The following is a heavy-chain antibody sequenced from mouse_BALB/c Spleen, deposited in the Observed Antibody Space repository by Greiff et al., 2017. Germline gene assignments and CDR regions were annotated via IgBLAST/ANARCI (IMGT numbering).Heavy chain of an antibody. V-gene: IGHV2-9*02. Sequence: VQVVESGPGLVAPSQSLSITCTVSGFSLTSYGVHWVRQPPGKGLEWLGVIWAGGSTNYNSALMSRLSISKDNSKSQVFLKMNSLQTDDTAMYYCARETDYYGSSYGRNYFDYWGQGTTLTVSS. J-gene: IGHJ2*01. CDR3: ARETDYYGSSYGRNYFDY. D-gene: IGHD1-1*01. CDR2: IWAGGST. CDR1: GFSLTSYG.